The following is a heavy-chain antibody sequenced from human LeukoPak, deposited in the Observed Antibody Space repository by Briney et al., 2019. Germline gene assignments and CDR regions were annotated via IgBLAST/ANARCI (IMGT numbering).Heavy chain of an antibody. D-gene: IGHD6-6*01. CDR2: IKQDGSEK. CDR3: ATEASSSSRSGYYYMDV. CDR1: GFTFSSYW. Sequence: GGSLRLSCAASGFTFSSYWMSWVRQAPGKGPEWVANIKQDGSEKYYVDSVKGRFTISRDNAKNSLYLQMNSLRAEDTAVYYCATEASSSSRSGYYYMDVWGKGTTVTVSS. J-gene: IGHJ6*03. V-gene: IGHV3-7*04.